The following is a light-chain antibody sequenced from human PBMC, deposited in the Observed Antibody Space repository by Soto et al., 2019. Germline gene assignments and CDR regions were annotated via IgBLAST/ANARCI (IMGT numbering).Light chain of an antibody. CDR2: GAS. J-gene: IGKJ1*01. CDR1: QSVSSSY. CDR3: QQYGRSWWT. V-gene: IGKV3-20*01. Sequence: EIVLTQSPGTLSLSPGERATLSCRTSQSVSSSYLAWYQRKPGQAPRLLIYGASSRATGTPDRFSGSGSGPDFTLTISRLEPEDFAVYYCQQYGRSWWTFGQGTKVEIK.